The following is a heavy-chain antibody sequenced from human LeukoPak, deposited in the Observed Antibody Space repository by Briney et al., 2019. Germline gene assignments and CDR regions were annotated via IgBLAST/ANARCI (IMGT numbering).Heavy chain of an antibody. CDR1: SGSISSCDYY. V-gene: IGHV4-30-4*01. D-gene: IGHD3-22*01. CDR3: ARDTPSGLIIASSSGWFDP. J-gene: IGHJ5*02. Sequence: PSETLSLTCTVSSGSISSCDYYWSWIRQPPGKGLEWIGYIYYSGSTYYNPSLKSRVTISVDTSKNQFSLKLSSVTAADTAVYYCARDTPSGLIIASSSGWFDPWGQGTLVTVSS. CDR2: IYYSGST.